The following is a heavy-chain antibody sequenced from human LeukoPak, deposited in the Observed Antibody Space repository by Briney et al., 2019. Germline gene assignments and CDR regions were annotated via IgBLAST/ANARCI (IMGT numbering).Heavy chain of an antibody. CDR1: GYTFTSYG. Sequence: ASVKVSCKASGYTFTSYGISWVRRAPGQGLEWMGWISAYNGNTNYAQKLQGRVTMTTDTSTSTAYMELRSLRSDDTAVYYCAILTVAGTKGYWYFDLWGRGTLVTVSS. CDR3: AILTVAGTKGYWYFDL. V-gene: IGHV1-18*01. J-gene: IGHJ2*01. CDR2: ISAYNGNT. D-gene: IGHD6-19*01.